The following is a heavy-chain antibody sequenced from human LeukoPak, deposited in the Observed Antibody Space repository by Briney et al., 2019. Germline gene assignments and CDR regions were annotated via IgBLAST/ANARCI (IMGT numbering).Heavy chain of an antibody. CDR1: GFTSSSYS. Sequence: GGSLRLSCAASGFTSSSYSMNWVRQAPGKGLEWVSSISSSSSYIYYADSVKGRFTISRDNAKNSLYLQMNSLRAEDTAVYYCASPGSITIFGVASYWGQGTLVTVSS. J-gene: IGHJ4*02. D-gene: IGHD3-3*01. V-gene: IGHV3-21*01. CDR3: ASPGSITIFGVASY. CDR2: ISSSSSYI.